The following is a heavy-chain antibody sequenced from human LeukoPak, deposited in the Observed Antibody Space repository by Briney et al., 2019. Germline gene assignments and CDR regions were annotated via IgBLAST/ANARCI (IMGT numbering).Heavy chain of an antibody. CDR3: ARAPLFRFFYMDV. J-gene: IGHJ6*03. CDR2: IYHSGST. CDR1: GYSISSGYY. V-gene: IGHV4-38-2*02. D-gene: IGHD2/OR15-2a*01. Sequence: SETLSLTCTVSGYSISSGYYWGWIRQPPGKGLEWIGSIYHSGSTYYNPSLKSRVTMSVDTSKNQFSLKLSSVTAADTAVYYCARAPLFRFFYMDVWGKGTTVTVSS.